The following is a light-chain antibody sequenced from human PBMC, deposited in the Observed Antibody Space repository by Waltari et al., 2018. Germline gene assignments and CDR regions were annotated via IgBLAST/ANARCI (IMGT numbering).Light chain of an antibody. CDR3: QHYDGSVVT. V-gene: IGKV3-20*01. CDR2: GAS. CDR1: QSVTSIA. Sequence: VLTQSPDTVSLSPGDRGTLSCRASQSVTSIALSWFQQRPGQAPRLLIYGASNRANDIPDRFSGSGSGTDFTLTISRLEPEDFAVYYCQHYDGSVVTFGGGTKVEI. J-gene: IGKJ4*01.